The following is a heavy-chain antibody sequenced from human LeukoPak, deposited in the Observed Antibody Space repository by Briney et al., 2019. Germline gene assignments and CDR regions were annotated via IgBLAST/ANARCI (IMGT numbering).Heavy chain of an antibody. Sequence: ASVKVSCKASGYTITSYYMHWVRQAPRQGLEWMGIINPSGGSTSYAQKFQGRVTMTRDMSTSTVYMELSSLRSEDTAVYYCAGEYSSSSLGYWGQGTLVTVSS. CDR2: INPSGGST. D-gene: IGHD6-13*01. CDR3: AGEYSSSSLGY. J-gene: IGHJ4*02. V-gene: IGHV1-46*01. CDR1: GYTITSYY.